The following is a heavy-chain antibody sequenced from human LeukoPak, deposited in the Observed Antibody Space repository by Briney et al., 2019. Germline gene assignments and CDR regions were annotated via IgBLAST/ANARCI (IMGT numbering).Heavy chain of an antibody. CDR1: GYTFTSYD. CDR2: MNPNSGNT. Sequence: ASVKVSCKASGYTFTSYDINWVRQATGQGLEWMGWMNPNSGNTGYAQKFQGRVTITRNTSISTAYMELSSLRSEDTAVYYCVRGVWGSASYYNNVWFDPWGQGTLVTVSS. J-gene: IGHJ5*02. D-gene: IGHD3-10*01. V-gene: IGHV1-8*03. CDR3: VRGVWGSASYYNNVWFDP.